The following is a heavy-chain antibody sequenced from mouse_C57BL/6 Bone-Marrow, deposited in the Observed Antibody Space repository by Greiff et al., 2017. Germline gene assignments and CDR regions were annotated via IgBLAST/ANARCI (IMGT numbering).Heavy chain of an antibody. CDR2: IDPSDSYT. Sequence: VQLQQPGAELVRPGTSVKLSCKASGYTFTSYWMHWVKQRPGQGLEWIGVIDPSDSYTTYNQKFKGKATLTVDTSSSTAYMQLSSLTAEDSAVYYGANPTLDYWGQGTSVTVSS. V-gene: IGHV1-59*01. CDR1: GYTFTSYW. J-gene: IGHJ4*01. CDR3: ANPTLDY. D-gene: IGHD1-1*01.